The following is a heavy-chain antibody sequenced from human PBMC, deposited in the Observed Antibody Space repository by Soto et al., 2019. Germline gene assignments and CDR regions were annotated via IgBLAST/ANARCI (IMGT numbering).Heavy chain of an antibody. J-gene: IGHJ5*02. CDR3: ARDRDSAVAGTNYWFDP. V-gene: IGHV4-4*07. D-gene: IGHD6-19*01. CDR1: GGSISSYY. Sequence: TSETLSLTCTVSGGSISSYYWSWIRQPAGKGLEWIGRIYTSGSTNYNPSLKSRVTMSVDTSKNQFSLKLSSVTAADTAVYYCARDRDSAVAGTNYWFDPWGQGTLVTVSS. CDR2: IYTSGST.